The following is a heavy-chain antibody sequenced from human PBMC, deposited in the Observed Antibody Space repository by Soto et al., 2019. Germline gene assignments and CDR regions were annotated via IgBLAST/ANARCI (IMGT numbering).Heavy chain of an antibody. Sequence: QLQFQESGPGLLKPSETLSLTCTVSGDSISTISYYWGWIRQPPGKGLEWIGSIYYNGNAYYNPSLQSRVTISVDTSKNQFSLKLTSVTAADTSLYYCAKGSGFLVYFDYWGQGNLVTVSS. CDR2: IYYNGNA. D-gene: IGHD3-10*01. J-gene: IGHJ4*02. CDR3: AKGSGFLVYFDY. V-gene: IGHV4-39*01. CDR1: GDSISTISYY.